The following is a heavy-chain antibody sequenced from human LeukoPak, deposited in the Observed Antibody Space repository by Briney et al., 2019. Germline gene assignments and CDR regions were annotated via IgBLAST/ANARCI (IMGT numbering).Heavy chain of an antibody. CDR2: IYYSGST. CDR1: GGSISSSSYY. CDR3: ARVPMVRGPLLRYYYYMDV. J-gene: IGHJ6*03. D-gene: IGHD3-10*01. Sequence: SETLSLTCTVSGGSISSSSYYWGWIRQPPGKGLEWIGNIYYSGSTYYNPSLKSRVTISVDTSKNQFSLKLSSVTAADTAVYYCARVPMVRGPLLRYYYYMDVWGKGTTVTVSS. V-gene: IGHV4-39*07.